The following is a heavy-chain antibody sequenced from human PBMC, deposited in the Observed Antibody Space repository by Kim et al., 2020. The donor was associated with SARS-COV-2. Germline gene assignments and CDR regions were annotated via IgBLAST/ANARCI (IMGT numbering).Heavy chain of an antibody. D-gene: IGHD5-12*01. Sequence: GGSLRLSCAASGFTFSDAYMHWIRQAPGKGLEWVSYISSSGSPIYYADSVKGRFTISRDNAKNSLYLQMNSLRAEDTAVYYCARGRDGYNDYLGQGTLVTVSS. CDR2: ISSSGSPI. CDR1: GFTFSDAY. V-gene: IGHV3-11*01. CDR3: ARGRDGYNDY. J-gene: IGHJ4*02.